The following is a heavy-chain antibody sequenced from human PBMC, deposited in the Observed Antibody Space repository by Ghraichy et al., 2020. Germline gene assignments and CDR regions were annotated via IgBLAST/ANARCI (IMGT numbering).Heavy chain of an antibody. J-gene: IGHJ5*02. Sequence: ESLNISCAVYGGSFSGYYWSWIRQPPGKGLEWIGEINHSGSTNYNPSLKSRVTISVDTSKNQFSLKLSSVTAADTAVYYCARGVAARPPFDPWGQGTLVTVSS. CDR2: INHSGST. CDR3: ARGVAARPPFDP. V-gene: IGHV4-34*01. D-gene: IGHD6-6*01. CDR1: GGSFSGYY.